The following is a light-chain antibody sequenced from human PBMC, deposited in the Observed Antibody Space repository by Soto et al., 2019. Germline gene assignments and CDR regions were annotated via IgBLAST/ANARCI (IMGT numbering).Light chain of an antibody. CDR2: LNSDGSH. CDR3: QTWGTGFVI. V-gene: IGLV4-69*01. Sequence: QPVLTQPSSASASLGASVKLTCTLSSGHSSYAIAWHQQQPEKGPRYLMKLNSDGSHSKGDVIPDRFSGSSSGAERYLTNSSLQSEDEAEYSRQTWGTGFVIFGGGTKLTVL. J-gene: IGLJ2*01. CDR1: SGHSSYA.